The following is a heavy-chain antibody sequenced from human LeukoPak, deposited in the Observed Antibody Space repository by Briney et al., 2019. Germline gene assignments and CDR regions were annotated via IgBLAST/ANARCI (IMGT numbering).Heavy chain of an antibody. CDR2: INPNSGGT. Sequence: GASVKVSCKASGYTFTGYYMHWVRQAPGQGLEWMGWINPNSGGTNYAQKFQGRFTMTTDTSTSTAYMELRSLRSDDTAVYYCARDRWSGATGDYHYYYGMDVWGQGTTVIVSS. V-gene: IGHV1-2*02. CDR3: ARDRWSGATGDYHYYYGMDV. CDR1: GYTFTGYY. J-gene: IGHJ6*02. D-gene: IGHD1-26*01.